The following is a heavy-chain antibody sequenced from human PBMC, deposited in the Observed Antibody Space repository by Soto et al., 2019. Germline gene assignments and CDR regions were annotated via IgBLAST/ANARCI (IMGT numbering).Heavy chain of an antibody. D-gene: IGHD6-13*01. Sequence: EVQLVESGGGLVQPGGSLRLSCAASGFTVSSNYMSWVRQAPGKGLEWVSVIYNGGSTYYADSVKGRFTISRDNSKNTLYLQMNSLRAEDTAVYYCARDIAAAGGYFQHWGQGTLVTVSS. V-gene: IGHV3-66*01. J-gene: IGHJ1*01. CDR3: ARDIAAAGGYFQH. CDR2: IYNGGST. CDR1: GFTVSSNY.